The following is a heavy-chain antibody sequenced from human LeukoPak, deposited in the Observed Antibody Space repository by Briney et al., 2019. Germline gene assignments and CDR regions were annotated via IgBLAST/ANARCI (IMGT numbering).Heavy chain of an antibody. CDR3: ARIRIAAAGPSGYYFDY. Sequence: PGRSLRLSCAASGFTFDDYGMSWVRQAPGKGLEWVSGINWNGGSTGYADSVKGRFTISRDNAKNSLYLQMNSLRAEDTALYYCARIRIAAAGPSGYYFDYWGQGTLVTVSS. CDR2: INWNGGST. D-gene: IGHD6-13*01. CDR1: GFTFDDYG. J-gene: IGHJ4*02. V-gene: IGHV3-20*04.